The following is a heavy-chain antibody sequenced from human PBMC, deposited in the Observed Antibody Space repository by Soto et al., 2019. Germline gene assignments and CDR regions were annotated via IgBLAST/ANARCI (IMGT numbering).Heavy chain of an antibody. V-gene: IGHV3-21*01. CDR1: GFTFRSFT. CDR3: RGDASRDRSARGWFGH. Sequence: PGGSLRLSCAASGFTFRSFTINWVRQAPGKGLEWVSTISSNSAYIYYTDALRGRFTISRDNAKNSLHLQMNSLRAEDTAVYYCRGDASRDRSARGWFGHWGRGTMVTVCS. CDR2: ISSNSAYI. J-gene: IGHJ5*02. D-gene: IGHD6-6*01.